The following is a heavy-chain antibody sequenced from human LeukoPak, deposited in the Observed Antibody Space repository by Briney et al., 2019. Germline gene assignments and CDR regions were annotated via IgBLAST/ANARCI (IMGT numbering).Heavy chain of an antibody. V-gene: IGHV1-18*01. CDR3: ARGPERITMVRGEQNWFDP. CDR2: ISAYNGNT. CDR1: GYTFTSYG. D-gene: IGHD3-10*01. Sequence: ASVKVSCKASGYTFTSYGISWVRQAPGQGLEWMGWISAYNGNTNYAQKLQGRVTMTTDTSTSTAYMELRSLRSDDTAVYYCARGPERITMVRGEQNWFDPWGQGTLVTVSS. J-gene: IGHJ5*02.